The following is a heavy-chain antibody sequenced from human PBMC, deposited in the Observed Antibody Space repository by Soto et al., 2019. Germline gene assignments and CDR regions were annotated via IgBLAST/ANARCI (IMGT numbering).Heavy chain of an antibody. D-gene: IGHD3-10*01. CDR3: ARHGITMVRGVYFDY. CDR1: GGSISSYY. J-gene: IGHJ4*02. CDR2: IYYSGST. V-gene: IGHV4-59*08. Sequence: SETLSLTCTVSGGSISSYYWSWIRQPPGKGLEWIGYIYYSGSTNYNPSLKSRVTISVDTSKNQFSLKLSSVTAADTAVYYCARHGITMVRGVYFDYWGQGTLVTVSS.